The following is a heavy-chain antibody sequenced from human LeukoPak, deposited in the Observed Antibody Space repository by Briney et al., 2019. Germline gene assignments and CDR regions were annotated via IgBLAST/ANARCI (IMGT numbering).Heavy chain of an antibody. CDR3: ARSVVVPAAIGY. CDR1: GFTFSSYA. V-gene: IGHV3-30-3*01. J-gene: IGHJ4*02. CDR2: ISYDGRNK. D-gene: IGHD2-2*02. Sequence: PGGSLRLSCAASGFTFSSYAMHWVHQAPGKGLEWVAVISYDGRNKYYADSVKGRFTISRDNSKNTLYLQMNSLRAEDTAVYYCARSVVVPAAIGYWGQGTLVTVSS.